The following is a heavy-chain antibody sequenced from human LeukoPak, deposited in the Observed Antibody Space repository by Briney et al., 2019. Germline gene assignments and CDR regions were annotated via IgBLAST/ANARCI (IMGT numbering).Heavy chain of an antibody. CDR1: GYTLTAYY. CDR2: INPSGGST. J-gene: IGHJ5*02. V-gene: IGHV1-46*03. D-gene: IGHD2-21*01. Sequence: GASVKVSCKASGYTLTAYYLHWVRQAPGQGLEWMGIINPSGGSTSYAQKFQGRVTMTRDTSTSTVYMELSSLRSEDTAVYYCARGSKDCGGDCYSGPNWFDPWGQGTLVTVSS. CDR3: ARGSKDCGGDCYSGPNWFDP.